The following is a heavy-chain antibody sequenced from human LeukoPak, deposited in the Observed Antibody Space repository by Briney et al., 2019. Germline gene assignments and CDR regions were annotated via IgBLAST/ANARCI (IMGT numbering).Heavy chain of an antibody. J-gene: IGHJ4*02. D-gene: IGHD3-22*01. CDR2: INHSGST. V-gene: IGHV4-34*01. CDR1: GGSFSGYY. Sequence: PSETLSLTCAVYGGSFSGYYWSWIRQPPGKGLEWIGEINHSGSTNYNPSLKSRVTISVDTSKNQFSLKLSSETAADTAVYYCARTRRDPTYYYDSSGYYWDKYFDYWGQGTLVTVSS. CDR3: ARTRRDPTYYYDSSGYYWDKYFDY.